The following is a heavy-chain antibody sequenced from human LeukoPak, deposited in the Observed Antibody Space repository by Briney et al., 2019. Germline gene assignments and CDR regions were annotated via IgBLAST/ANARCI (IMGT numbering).Heavy chain of an antibody. D-gene: IGHD2-2*01. V-gene: IGHV4-59*12. CDR2: RRYRGTT. J-gene: IGHJ6*02. CDR1: GASISSYY. Sequence: PSETLSLTCTVSGASISSYYWSWIRQPPGKGLEWIASRRYRGTTNYNPSLESRVTISVDTSRKQFSLKLSSVTAADTAVYYCARGGVVVPTHYGMDVWGQGTTVTVSS. CDR3: ARGGVVVPTHYGMDV.